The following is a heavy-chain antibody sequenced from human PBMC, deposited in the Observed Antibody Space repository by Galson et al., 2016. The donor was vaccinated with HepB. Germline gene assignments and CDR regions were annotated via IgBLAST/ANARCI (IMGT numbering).Heavy chain of an antibody. J-gene: IGHJ4*02. V-gene: IGHV4-39*01. CDR1: GGSISSDVYY. D-gene: IGHD5-12*01. CDR3: ARRLGVALDY. CDR2: IYYSGIT. Sequence: ETLSLTCAVSGGSISSDVYYWVWIRQTPGKGLGWVGTIYYSGITYYNPSVTSPVTISADTSKNQFSLKINSVTAADTGIYYSARRLGVALDYWGQGTLVTVSS.